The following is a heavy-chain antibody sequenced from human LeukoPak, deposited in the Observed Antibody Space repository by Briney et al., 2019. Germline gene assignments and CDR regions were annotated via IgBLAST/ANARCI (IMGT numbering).Heavy chain of an antibody. CDR3: VRDAEGAAISVNYWFDP. V-gene: IGHV1-8*01. J-gene: IGHJ5*02. CDR2: MNPNNGNT. CDR1: GFTFTSYD. Sequence: ASVKVSCKASGFTFTSYDINWVRQASGQGLEWMGWMNPNNGNTGYAQKFQGRVTMTRDTSISTAYTELRGLRSEDTAVYYCVRDAEGAAISVNYWFDPWGQGTLVTVSS. D-gene: IGHD2-2*02.